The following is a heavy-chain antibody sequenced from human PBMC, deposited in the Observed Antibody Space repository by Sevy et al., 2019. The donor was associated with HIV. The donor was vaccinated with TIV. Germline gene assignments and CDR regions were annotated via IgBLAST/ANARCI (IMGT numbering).Heavy chain of an antibody. J-gene: IGHJ4*02. CDR3: ATDWRIMITFGGVSPRAVFDY. V-gene: IGHV1-18*01. Sequence: ASVKVSCKASGFTFTSYGITWVRQAPGQGLEWMGWISAYNGNTNSAQKLQGRFTMTTDTSTSTAYMELRSLRSDDTAVYYCATDWRIMITFGGVSPRAVFDYWGQGTLVTVSS. D-gene: IGHD3-16*01. CDR2: ISAYNGNT. CDR1: GFTFTSYG.